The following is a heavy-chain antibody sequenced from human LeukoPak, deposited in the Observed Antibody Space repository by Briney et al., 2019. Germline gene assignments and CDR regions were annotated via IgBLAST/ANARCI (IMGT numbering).Heavy chain of an antibody. CDR2: IIPIFGTA. CDR1: GGTFSSYA. V-gene: IGHV1-69*01. D-gene: IGHD3-10*01. Sequence: ASVKVSCKASGGTFSSYAISWVRQAPGQGLEWMGGIIPIFGTANYAQKFQGRVTITADESTSTAYMELSSLRSEDTAVYYCARDTYYYGSGSYMFDYWGQGTLVTVSS. J-gene: IGHJ4*02. CDR3: ARDTYYYGSGSYMFDY.